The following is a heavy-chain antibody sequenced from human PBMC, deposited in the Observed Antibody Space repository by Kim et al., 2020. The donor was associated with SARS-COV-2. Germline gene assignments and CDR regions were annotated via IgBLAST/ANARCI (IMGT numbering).Heavy chain of an antibody. J-gene: IGHJ6*02. CDR2: IYYSGST. CDR1: GGSISSSSYY. CDR3: ARDGSPNYYYYYGMDV. D-gene: IGHD2-15*01. V-gene: IGHV4-39*07. Sequence: SETLSLTCTVSGGSISSSSYYWGWIRQPPGKGLEWIGSIYYSGSTYYNPSLKSRVTISVDTSKNQFSLKLSSVTAADTAVYYCARDGSPNYYYYYGMDVWGQGTTVTVSS.